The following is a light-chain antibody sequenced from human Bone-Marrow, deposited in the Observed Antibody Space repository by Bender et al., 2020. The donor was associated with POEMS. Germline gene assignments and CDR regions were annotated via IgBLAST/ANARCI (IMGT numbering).Light chain of an antibody. CDR2: NND. J-gene: IGLJ1*01. CDR1: RYNIGSRF. V-gene: IGLV1-44*01. CDR3: CSSAGTYA. Sequence: QSVLTQPPSASGTPGQSVVMSCSGTRYNIGSRFVYWFQQVPGTAPKLLIYNNDQRPSGVPDRFSGSKSGTSASLSISGLQSEDEAHYSCCSSAGTYAFGSGTEVTVL.